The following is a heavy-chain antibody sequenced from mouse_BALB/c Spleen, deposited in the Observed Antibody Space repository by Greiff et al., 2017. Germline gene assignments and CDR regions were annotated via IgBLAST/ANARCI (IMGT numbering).Heavy chain of an antibody. D-gene: IGHD1-1*01. CDR1: GFNIKDTY. Sequence: VQLQQSGAELVRSGASVKLSCTASGFNIKDTYMHWVKQRPEQGLEWIGRIDPANGNTKYDPKFQGKATITADTSSNTAYLQLSSLTSEDTAVYYCASLLRDAYWGQGTLVTVSA. CDR3: ASLLRDAY. CDR2: IDPANGNT. J-gene: IGHJ3*01. V-gene: IGHV14-3*02.